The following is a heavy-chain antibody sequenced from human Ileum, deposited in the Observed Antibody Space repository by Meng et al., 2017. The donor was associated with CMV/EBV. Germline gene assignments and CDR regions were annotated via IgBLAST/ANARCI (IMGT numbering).Heavy chain of an antibody. J-gene: IGHJ4*02. CDR1: GFTFNTNA. D-gene: IGHD5-12*01. Sequence: GFTFNTNAMAWVRQVPGKGLEWVSSLMSSGYNTYYADSVKGRFTISRDNSKNTLYLEMTSLRAEDTAVYYCAKGRGNSFGPHCFDFWGQGTLVTVSS. V-gene: IGHV3-23*01. CDR3: AKGRGNSFGPHCFDF. CDR2: LMSSGYNT.